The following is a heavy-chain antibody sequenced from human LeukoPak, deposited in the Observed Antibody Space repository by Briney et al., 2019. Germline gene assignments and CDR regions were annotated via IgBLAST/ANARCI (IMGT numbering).Heavy chain of an antibody. CDR1: AFTFSNYW. V-gene: IGHV3-7*01. CDR3: ARDRGYSTFDY. J-gene: IGHJ4*02. D-gene: IGHD4-23*01. Sequence: PAGSLRLSCAASAFTFSNYWMSWVRQAPGKGMEWVANIKEDGSEINYVDYVNGRFPISRDNAKNALYLQINSLRVDDTAVYYCARDRGYSTFDYWGQGTLVSVSS. CDR2: IKEDGSEI.